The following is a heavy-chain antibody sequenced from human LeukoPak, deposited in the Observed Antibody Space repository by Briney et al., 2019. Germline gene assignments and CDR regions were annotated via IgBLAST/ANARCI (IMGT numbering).Heavy chain of an antibody. CDR2: ISGSAGNT. J-gene: IGHJ4*02. V-gene: IGHV3-23*01. CDR3: AKATHYYDSSGYYQALDY. Sequence: GGSLRLSCAASGFTFSSYAMNWVRQAPGKGLEWVSSISGSAGNTYSANSVKGRFTVSRDNSKNTLYLQMNSLRAEDTAVYYCAKATHYYDSSGYYQALDYWGQGTLVTVSS. D-gene: IGHD3-22*01. CDR1: GFTFSSYA.